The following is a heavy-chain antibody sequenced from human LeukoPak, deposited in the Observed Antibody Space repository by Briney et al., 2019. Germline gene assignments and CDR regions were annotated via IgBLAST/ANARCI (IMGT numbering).Heavy chain of an antibody. CDR2: ISSSSSYI. D-gene: IGHD3-10*01. Sequence: GGSLRLSCAASGFTFSSYSMNWVRQAPGKGLEWVSSISSSSSYIYYADSVKGRFTISRDNAKNSLYLQMNSLRAEDTAVYYCATEDSMVRGVPYYFDYWGQGTLVTVSS. CDR3: ATEDSMVRGVPYYFDY. CDR1: GFTFSSYS. J-gene: IGHJ4*02. V-gene: IGHV3-21*01.